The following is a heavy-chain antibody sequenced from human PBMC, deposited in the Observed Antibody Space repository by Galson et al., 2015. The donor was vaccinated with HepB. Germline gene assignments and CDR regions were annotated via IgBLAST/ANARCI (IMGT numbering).Heavy chain of an antibody. D-gene: IGHD3-10*01. V-gene: IGHV1-69*04. Sequence: SVKVSCKASGGTFSSYAISWVRQAPGQGLEWMGRIIPILGIANYAQKFQGRVTITADKSTSTAYMELSSLRSEDTAVYYCASPNIYGSGSYYNGNFDAFDIWGQGTMVTVSS. CDR3: ASPNIYGSGSYYNGNFDAFDI. J-gene: IGHJ3*02. CDR2: IIPILGIA. CDR1: GGTFSSYA.